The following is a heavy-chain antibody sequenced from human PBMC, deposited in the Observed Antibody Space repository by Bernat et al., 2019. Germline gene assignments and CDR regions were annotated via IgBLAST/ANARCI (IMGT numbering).Heavy chain of an antibody. CDR3: ARHNPYCYGSGSYPLGCFDY. Sequence: QVQLQESGPGLVKPSETLSLTCTVSGGSISSYYWSWIRQPPGKGLEWIGYIYYSGSTNYNPSLKSRVTISVDTSKNQFSLKLSSVTAADTAVYYCARHNPYCYGSGSYPLGCFDYWGQGTLVTVSS. V-gene: IGHV4-59*08. CDR2: IYYSGST. J-gene: IGHJ4*02. D-gene: IGHD3-10*01. CDR1: GGSISSYY.